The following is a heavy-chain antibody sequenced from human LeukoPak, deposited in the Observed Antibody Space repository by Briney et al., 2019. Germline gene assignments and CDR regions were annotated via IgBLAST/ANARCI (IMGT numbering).Heavy chain of an antibody. CDR3: AKLIAPRTIYDY. CDR2: IKQDGSEI. Sequence: GGSLRLSCAASGFTFSTYWMSWVRQAPWKGLEWVASIKQDGSEIHYVDSVKGRYTISRDNAKNSLYLQMNSLRAEDTAVYYCAKLIAPRTIYDYWGQGTLVTVSS. V-gene: IGHV3-7*01. CDR1: GFTFSTYW. D-gene: IGHD6-6*01. J-gene: IGHJ4*02.